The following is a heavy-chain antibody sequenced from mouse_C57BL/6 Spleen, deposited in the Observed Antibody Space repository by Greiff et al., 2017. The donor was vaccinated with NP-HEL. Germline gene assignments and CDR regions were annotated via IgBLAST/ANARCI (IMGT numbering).Heavy chain of an antibody. V-gene: IGHV14-4*01. Sequence: VQLQQSGAELVRPGASVKLSCTASGFNIKDDYMHWVKQRPEQGLEWIGWIDPENGDTEYASKFQGKATITADTSSNTAYLQLSSLTSEDTAVYYGTKHYYGRGEYYFDYWGQGTTLTVSS. J-gene: IGHJ2*01. D-gene: IGHD1-1*01. CDR3: TKHYYGRGEYYFDY. CDR2: IDPENGDT. CDR1: GFNIKDDY.